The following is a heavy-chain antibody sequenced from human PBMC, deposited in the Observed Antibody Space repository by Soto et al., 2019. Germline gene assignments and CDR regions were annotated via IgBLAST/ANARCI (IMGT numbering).Heavy chain of an antibody. D-gene: IGHD5-12*01. V-gene: IGHV1-18*04. J-gene: IGHJ6*02. Sequence: GASVKVSCKASGYTFTSYGISWVRQAPGQGLEWMGWISAYNGNTNYAQKLQGRVTMTTDTSTSTAYMELRSLRSDDTAVYYCARDGGVATILSYYYYYGMDVWGQGTTVTVSS. CDR1: GYTFTSYG. CDR2: ISAYNGNT. CDR3: ARDGGVATILSYYYYYGMDV.